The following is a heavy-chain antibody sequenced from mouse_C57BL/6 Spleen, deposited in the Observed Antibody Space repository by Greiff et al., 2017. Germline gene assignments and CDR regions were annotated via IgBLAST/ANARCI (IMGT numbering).Heavy chain of an antibody. V-gene: IGHV1-9*01. CDR2: LLPGSGST. CDR3: ARSPYYYFDY. CDR1: GYTFTGYW. J-gene: IGHJ2*01. Sequence: VKLMESGAELMKPGASVKLSCKATGYTFTGYWIEWVKPRPGHGLEWIGALLPGSGSTNYTEKFKGKATFTANTSANTAYRQLSSLTTEDSAIYYCARSPYYYFDYWGQGTTLTVSS. D-gene: IGHD5-1*01.